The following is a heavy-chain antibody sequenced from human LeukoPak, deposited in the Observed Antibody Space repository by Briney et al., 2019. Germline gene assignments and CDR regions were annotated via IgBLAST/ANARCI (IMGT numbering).Heavy chain of an antibody. D-gene: IGHD3-3*01. J-gene: IGHJ3*02. CDR2: ISGSGGST. CDR1: GSTFSSYA. CDR3: AKAYYDFWSGSDHAFDI. V-gene: IGHV3-23*01. Sequence: GGSLRLSCEASGSTFSSYAMSWVRQAPGKGLEWVSVISGSGGSTYYADSVKGRFTISRDNSKNTLYLQMNSLRAEDTAVYYCAKAYYDFWSGSDHAFDIWGQGTMVTVSS.